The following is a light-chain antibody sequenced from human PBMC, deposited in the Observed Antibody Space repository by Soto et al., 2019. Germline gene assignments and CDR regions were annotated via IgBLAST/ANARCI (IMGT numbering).Light chain of an antibody. CDR2: DAS. CDR1: QSVSSY. J-gene: IGKJ5*01. V-gene: IGKV3-11*01. CDR3: QQRSNWPPIT. Sequence: EIVLTQSPATLSLSPGERATLSCRASQSVSSYLAWYQQKPGQAPRLLINDASNRATGIPARFSGSGSGTDFTLTISSLEAEDFAVYYCQQRSNWPPITFGQGTRLEIK.